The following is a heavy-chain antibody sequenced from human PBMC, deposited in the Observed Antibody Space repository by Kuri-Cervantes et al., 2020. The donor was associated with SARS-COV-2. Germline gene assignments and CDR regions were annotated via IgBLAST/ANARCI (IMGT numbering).Heavy chain of an antibody. D-gene: IGHD3-10*01. J-gene: IGHJ4*02. CDR3: AKDRHSMVRGHPIDY. CDR1: GFTFSSYA. CDR2: ISSNGGST. Sequence: GESLKISCAASGFTFSSYAMHWVRQAPGKGLEYVSAISSNGGSTCYADSVKGRFTISRDNSKNTLYLQMGSLRAEDMAVCYCAKDRHSMVRGHPIDYWGQGTLVTVSS. V-gene: IGHV3-64*02.